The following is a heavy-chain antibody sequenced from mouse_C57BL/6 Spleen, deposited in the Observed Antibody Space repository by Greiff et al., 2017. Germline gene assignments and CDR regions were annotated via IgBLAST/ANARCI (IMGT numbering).Heavy chain of an antibody. CDR1: GYTFTDYE. CDR3: TWVSTTAWFAY. CDR2: IDPKTGGT. J-gene: IGHJ3*01. D-gene: IGHD1-1*01. V-gene: IGHV1-15*01. Sequence: QVQLQQSGAELVRPGASVTLSCKASGYTFTDYEMHWVKQTPVHGLEWIGAIDPKTGGTAYTQKFKGKAILTADKSSSTAYMELRSLTSEDSDVYYSTWVSTTAWFAYWGQGTLVTVSA.